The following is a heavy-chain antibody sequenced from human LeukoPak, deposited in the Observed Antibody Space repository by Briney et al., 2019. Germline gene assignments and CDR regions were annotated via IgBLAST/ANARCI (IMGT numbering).Heavy chain of an antibody. J-gene: IGHJ4*02. Sequence: GGSLRLSCAASGFTFDDYAMHWVRQAPGKGLEWVSGISWNSGSIGYADSVKGRFTISRDNSKNTLYLQMNSLRAEDTAVYYCAKDGIAAAGYLDYWGQGTLVTVSS. D-gene: IGHD6-13*01. CDR2: ISWNSGSI. CDR1: GFTFDDYA. V-gene: IGHV3-9*01. CDR3: AKDGIAAAGYLDY.